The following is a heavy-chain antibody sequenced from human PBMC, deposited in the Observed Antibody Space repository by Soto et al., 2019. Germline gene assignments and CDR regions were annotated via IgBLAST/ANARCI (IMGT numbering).Heavy chain of an antibody. V-gene: IGHV3-33*01. CDR3: ARASDYGGNSCSY. D-gene: IGHD4-17*01. Sequence: GGSLRLSCVASGFTFSSYGMHWVRQAPGKGLEWVAVIWYDGSNKYYADSVKGRFTISRDNSKNTLYLQMNSLRAEDTAVYYCARASDYGGNSCSYWGQGTLVTVSS. CDR1: GFTFSSYG. J-gene: IGHJ4*02. CDR2: IWYDGSNK.